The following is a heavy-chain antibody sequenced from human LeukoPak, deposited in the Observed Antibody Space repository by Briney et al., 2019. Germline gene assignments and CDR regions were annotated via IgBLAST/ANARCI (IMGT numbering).Heavy chain of an antibody. CDR2: ISSSSSYI. CDR1: GFTFSSYS. Sequence: PGGSLRLSCAASGFTFSSYSMNWVRQAPGKGLEWLSSISSSSSYIYYADSVKDRFTISRDNAKNSLYLQMNSLRAEDTAVYYCARGHYDFWSGYYVDYYYYYGMDVWGQGTTVTVSS. D-gene: IGHD3-3*01. J-gene: IGHJ6*02. CDR3: ARGHYDFWSGYYVDYYYYYGMDV. V-gene: IGHV3-21*01.